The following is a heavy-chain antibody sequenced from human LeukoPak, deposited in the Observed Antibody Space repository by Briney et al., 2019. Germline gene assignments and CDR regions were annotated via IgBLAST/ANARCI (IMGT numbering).Heavy chain of an antibody. CDR2: IIPIFETA. CDR1: GGTFSSYV. J-gene: IGHJ5*02. V-gene: IGHV1-69*13. Sequence: SVKVSCKASGGTFSSYVISWVRQAPGQGLEWMGGIIPIFETANYAQKFQGRVTITADESTTTAYMDLSSLRSEDTAVYYCAKSRLAAAQNWFDPWGQGTLVTVSS. CDR3: AKSRLAAAQNWFDP. D-gene: IGHD6-13*01.